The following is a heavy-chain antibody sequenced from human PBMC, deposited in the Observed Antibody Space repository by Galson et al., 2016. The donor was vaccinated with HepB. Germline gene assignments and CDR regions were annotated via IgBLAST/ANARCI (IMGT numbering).Heavy chain of an antibody. V-gene: IGHV3-23*01. CDR2: ISTRRTT. CDR1: XXXFSNFG. Sequence: RLSXAASXXXFSNFGXSWVRXAPGKGLEXXXSISTRRTTYYSDSVQGRFTTSRDNSNNTLYLQMNGLKAEDTAVYYFAKERLRRRIFDHWGEXTL. CDR3: AKERLRRRIFDH. D-gene: IGHD1-1*01. J-gene: IGHJ4*02.